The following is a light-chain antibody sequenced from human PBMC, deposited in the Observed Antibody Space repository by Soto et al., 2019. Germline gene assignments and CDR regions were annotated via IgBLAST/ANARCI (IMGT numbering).Light chain of an antibody. V-gene: IGKV1-39*01. Sequence: DIQMTQSPSSLSASVGDRVTVTCRASQSISFYLNWYQQKPGKAPKLLIYAASSLQSGVPSRFSGSGSGTDFTLTISSLQPEDFAIYYCQQSYSTPRAFGQGTKVAIK. CDR3: QQSYSTPRA. CDR1: QSISFY. J-gene: IGKJ1*01. CDR2: AAS.